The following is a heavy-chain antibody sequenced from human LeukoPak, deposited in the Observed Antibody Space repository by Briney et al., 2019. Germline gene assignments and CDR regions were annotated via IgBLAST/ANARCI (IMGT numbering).Heavy chain of an antibody. CDR2: IYTSGST. Sequence: SETLSLTCTVSGGSISSYYWSWIRQPAGKGLEWIGRIYTSGSTNYNPSLKSRVTISVDTSKNQFSLKLSSVTAADTAVYYCARGMVRGARFDYWGQGTLVTVSS. J-gene: IGHJ4*02. D-gene: IGHD3-10*01. CDR3: ARGMVRGARFDY. V-gene: IGHV4-4*07. CDR1: GGSISSYY.